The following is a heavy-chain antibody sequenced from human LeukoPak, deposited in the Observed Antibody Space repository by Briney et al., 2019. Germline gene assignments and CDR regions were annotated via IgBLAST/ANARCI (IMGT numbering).Heavy chain of an antibody. CDR2: IYPGDSDT. CDR1: GYSFTNYW. D-gene: IGHD1-14*01. J-gene: IGHJ6*03. Sequence: GESLKTSCNGSGYSFTNYWIGWVRQMPGKGLECMGIIYPGDSDTRYSPSFRGQVTISADKTISTAYLQWSSLKASDTAMYYCARHRTPVYYYYMDVWGKGTTVTVSS. CDR3: ARHRTPVYYYYMDV. V-gene: IGHV5-51*01.